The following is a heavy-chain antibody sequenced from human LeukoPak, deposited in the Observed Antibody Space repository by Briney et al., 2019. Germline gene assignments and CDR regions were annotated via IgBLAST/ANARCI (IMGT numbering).Heavy chain of an antibody. CDR3: ARGTGYSVFDI. Sequence: PGGSLRLSCAASGFXFSSYWMHWVRQAPGKGLVWVSRINSDGSSTSYADSVKGRFTISRDNAKNTLYLQMNSLRAEDTAVYYCARGTGYSVFDIWGQGTMVTVSS. CDR2: INSDGSST. CDR1: GFXFSSYW. D-gene: IGHD1-26*01. J-gene: IGHJ3*02. V-gene: IGHV3-74*01.